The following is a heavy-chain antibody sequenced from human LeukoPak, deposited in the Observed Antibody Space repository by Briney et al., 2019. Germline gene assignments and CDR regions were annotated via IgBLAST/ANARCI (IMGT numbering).Heavy chain of an antibody. CDR2: IHTSWTT. V-gene: IGHV4-4*07. J-gene: IGHJ5*02. CDR1: GDSMSSYY. CDR3: ARGQPQRYSSGWYVNWFDP. Sequence: SETLSLTCTVSGDSMSSYYWNFIRQPAGKGLEWIGRIHTSWTTYYNPSLKSRITMSVDTSRNQFSLRLTSVTAADTAVYYCARGQPQRYSSGWYVNWFDPWGQGTLVTVSS. D-gene: IGHD6-19*01.